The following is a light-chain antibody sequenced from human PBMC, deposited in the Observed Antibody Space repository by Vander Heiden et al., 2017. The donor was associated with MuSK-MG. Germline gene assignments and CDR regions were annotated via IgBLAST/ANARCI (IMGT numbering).Light chain of an antibody. J-gene: IGKJ4*01. Sequence: IVLTQSPPTLSLSPGEGSTLSSRASQSVSSYLAWYQQKPGQAPRLLIYDASNRATGIPARFSGSGSGTDFTLTISSLEPEDFAVYYCQQHSNWPPLTFGGGTKVEIK. CDR1: QSVSSY. CDR3: QQHSNWPPLT. V-gene: IGKV3-11*01. CDR2: DAS.